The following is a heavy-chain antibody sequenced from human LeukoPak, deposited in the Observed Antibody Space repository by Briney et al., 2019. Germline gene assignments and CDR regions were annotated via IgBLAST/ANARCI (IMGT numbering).Heavy chain of an antibody. CDR1: GFTFSNYG. CDR3: AKEVAAGGAQDY. Sequence: GGSLRLSCTASGFTFSNYGMHWLRQAPGKGLEWVAVISNDGNKKYYADSVKDRFTISRDNSKNTLYLQMNGLRDEDTTVYYCAKEVAAGGAQDYWGQGTLVTVSS. CDR2: ISNDGNKK. J-gene: IGHJ4*02. D-gene: IGHD6-13*01. V-gene: IGHV3-30*18.